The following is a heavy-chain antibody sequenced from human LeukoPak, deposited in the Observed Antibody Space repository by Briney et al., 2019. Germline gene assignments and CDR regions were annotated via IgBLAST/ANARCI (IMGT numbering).Heavy chain of an antibody. CDR3: ARGEQLLWFGEGGDYFDY. CDR2: ISGSGGST. CDR1: GFTFSSYA. V-gene: IGHV3-23*01. D-gene: IGHD3-10*01. J-gene: IGHJ4*02. Sequence: GGSLRLSCAASGFTFSSYAMSWVRQAPGKGLEWVSAISGSGGSTYYADSVKGRFTISRDNSKNTLYPQMNSLRAEDTAVYYCARGEQLLWFGEGGDYFDYWGQGTLVTVSS.